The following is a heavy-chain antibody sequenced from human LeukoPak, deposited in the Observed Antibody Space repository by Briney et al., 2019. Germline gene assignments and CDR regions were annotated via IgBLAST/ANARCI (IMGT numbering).Heavy chain of an antibody. CDR2: ISISGDT. CDR1: GLTLSSCA. V-gene: IGHV3-23*01. D-gene: IGHD2-15*01. Sequence: GGSLRLSCAASGLTLSSCAMSWVRQAPGKGLEWVSSISISGDTYHADSVKGRFTLSRDNSMDTLYLQMNSLRVEDTAVYYCAKELRPNDYWGQGTLVTVSS. CDR3: AKELRPNDY. J-gene: IGHJ4*03.